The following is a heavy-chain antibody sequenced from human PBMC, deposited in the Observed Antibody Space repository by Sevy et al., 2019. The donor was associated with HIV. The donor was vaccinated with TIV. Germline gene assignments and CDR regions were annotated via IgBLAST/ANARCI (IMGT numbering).Heavy chain of an antibody. J-gene: IGHJ4*02. V-gene: IGHV3-30-3*01. CDR2: ISYDGSNK. CDR3: AGEDGKYSSSSGSDY. Sequence: GGSLRLSCAASGFTFSSYAMHWVRQAPGKGLEWVAVISYDGSNKYYADSVKGRFTISRDNSKNTQYLQMNSLRGEDTAVYYCAGEDGKYSSSSGSDYWGQGTLVTVSS. D-gene: IGHD6-6*01. CDR1: GFTFSSYA.